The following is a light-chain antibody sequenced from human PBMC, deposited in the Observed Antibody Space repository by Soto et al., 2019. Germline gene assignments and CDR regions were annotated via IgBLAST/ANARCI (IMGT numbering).Light chain of an antibody. CDR1: QSVGSS. CDR2: GAS. Sequence: IVMTQSPATLSVSPGERATLSCRASQSVGSSLAWYQQKRGQAPRLLIHGASNRATGTPARFSGSGSGTDFTLTISSLEPEDFAVYYCQQRSNGLTFGGGTKVDIK. J-gene: IGKJ4*01. CDR3: QQRSNGLT. V-gene: IGKV3-11*01.